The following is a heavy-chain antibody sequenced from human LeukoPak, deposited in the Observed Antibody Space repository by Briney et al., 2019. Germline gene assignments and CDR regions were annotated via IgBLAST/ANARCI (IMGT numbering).Heavy chain of an antibody. Sequence: GGSLRLSCAASGFTFSNYAMNWVRQAPGKGLEWVSYISSSGSTRSYADSVQGRFTISRDNAKNSLSLQMNSLRAEDTAVYYCARVAWRAFDIWGQGTMVTVSS. V-gene: IGHV3-48*03. CDR1: GFTFSNYA. CDR2: ISSSGSTR. D-gene: IGHD5-12*01. J-gene: IGHJ3*02. CDR3: ARVAWRAFDI.